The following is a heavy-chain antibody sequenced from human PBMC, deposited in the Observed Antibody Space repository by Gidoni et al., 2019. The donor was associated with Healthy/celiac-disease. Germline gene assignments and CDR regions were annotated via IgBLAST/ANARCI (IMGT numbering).Heavy chain of an antibody. CDR3: ARLWGYYDSSGYYYSTTPTYYFDY. D-gene: IGHD3-22*01. J-gene: IGHJ4*02. CDR2: IYYSGST. CDR1: GGSLSSSSYY. V-gene: IGHV4-39*01. Sequence: QLQLQESGPGLVKPSETLSLTCTVSGGSLSSSSYYWGWIRQPPGKGLEWIGSIYYSGSTYYNPSLKSRVTISVDTSKNQFSLKLSSVTAADTAVYYCARLWGYYDSSGYYYSTTPTYYFDYWGQGTLVTVSS.